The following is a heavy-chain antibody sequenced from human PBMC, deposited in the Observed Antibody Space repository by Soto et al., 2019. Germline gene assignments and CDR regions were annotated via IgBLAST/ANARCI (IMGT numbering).Heavy chain of an antibody. CDR2: FYYSENT. CDR1: GGSIVSKSYS. Sequence: SDTLSLTCSVSGGSIVSKSYSWGWIRQPPGKGLEWIGTFYYSENTYYNPSLKSRVTISVDTSKNQFSLKLSSVTAADTAVYYCAKLAGYCSGNSCHGDYAMDVWGQGTTVTVS. CDR3: AKLAGYCSGNSCHGDYAMDV. D-gene: IGHD2-2*01. V-gene: IGHV4-39*01. J-gene: IGHJ6*02.